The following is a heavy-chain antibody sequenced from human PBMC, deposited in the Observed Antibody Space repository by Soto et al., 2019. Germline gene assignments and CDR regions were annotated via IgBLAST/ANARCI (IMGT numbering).Heavy chain of an antibody. CDR2: TYYRSKWYN. CDR1: GDSVSSNSSA. V-gene: IGHV6-1*01. D-gene: IGHD2-2*01. J-gene: IGHJ5*02. CDR3: ARDLVGIRWFDP. Sequence: SQTLSRTCAISGDSVSSNSSAWNWIRHSPSRGLELLGRTYYRSKWYNDYAVSVTSRITFNPDTSKNQFALQLNSVTPEDTAVYYCARDLVGIRWFDPWGQGPLVTVS.